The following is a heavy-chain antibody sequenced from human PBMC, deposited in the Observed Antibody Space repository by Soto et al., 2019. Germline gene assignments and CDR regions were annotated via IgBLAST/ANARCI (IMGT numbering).Heavy chain of an antibody. D-gene: IGHD1-26*01. CDR2: ISWNSVSI. Sequence: EAQLVESGGGLAQAGRTLKLYSAASAFTSDDYAMHWVRQAPGTGLEWVSGISWNSVSIGYTDSVKGRFIISRDNAKNSLYLQLNSLRAEDTALYCCVKDVSGRWSFSQYFGMDVWGHGATVTVSS. CDR3: VKDVSGRWSFSQYFGMDV. V-gene: IGHV3-9*02. CDR1: AFTSDDYA. J-gene: IGHJ6*02.